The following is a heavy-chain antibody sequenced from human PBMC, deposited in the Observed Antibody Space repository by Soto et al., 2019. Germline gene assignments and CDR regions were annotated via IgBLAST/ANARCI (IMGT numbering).Heavy chain of an antibody. CDR2: ISYDGSNK. V-gene: IGHV3-30-3*01. J-gene: IGHJ4*02. CDR1: GFTFSSYA. D-gene: IGHD3-3*01. Sequence: QVQLVESGGGVVQPGRSLRLSCAASGFTFSSYAMHWVRQAPGKGLEWVAVISYDGSNKYYADSVKGRFTISGDNSKNTLYRQMTSLRAEDTAVYDCARDKRDLRFLEWSYYFDYWGQGTLVTVSS. CDR3: ARDKRDLRFLEWSYYFDY.